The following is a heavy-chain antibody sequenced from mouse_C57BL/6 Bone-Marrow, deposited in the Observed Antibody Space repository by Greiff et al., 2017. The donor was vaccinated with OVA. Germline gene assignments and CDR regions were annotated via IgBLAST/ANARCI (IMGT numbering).Heavy chain of an antibody. CDR3: ARGYYGSLFDY. J-gene: IGHJ2*01. CDR1: GYSITSGYY. D-gene: IGHD1-1*01. Sequence: ESGPGLVKPSQSLSLTCSVTGYSITSGYYWNWIRQFPGNKLEWMGYISYDGSNNYNPSLKNRISITRDTSKNQFFLKLNSVTTEDTATYYCARGYYGSLFDYWGQDTTLTVSS. V-gene: IGHV3-6*01. CDR2: ISYDGSN.